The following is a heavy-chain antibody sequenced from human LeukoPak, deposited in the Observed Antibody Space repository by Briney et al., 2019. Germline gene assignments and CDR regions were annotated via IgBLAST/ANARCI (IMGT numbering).Heavy chain of an antibody. J-gene: IGHJ4*02. Sequence: ASVKVSCKASGYTFTGYYMHWVRQAPGQGLEWMGWINPNSGGTNYAQKFQGRVTMTRDTSISTAYMELSRLRSDDTAVYYCARVHATGYFSLDLGYWGQGTLVTASS. D-gene: IGHD3-9*01. CDR2: INPNSGGT. V-gene: IGHV1-2*02. CDR1: GYTFTGYY. CDR3: ARVHATGYFSLDLGY.